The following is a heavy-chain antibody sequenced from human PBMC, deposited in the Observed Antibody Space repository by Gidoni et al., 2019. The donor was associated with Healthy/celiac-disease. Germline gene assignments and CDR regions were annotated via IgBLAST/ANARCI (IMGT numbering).Heavy chain of an antibody. V-gene: IGHV3-21*01. Sequence: EVQLVESGGGLVKPGGSLRLSCAASGFTFSSYSMNWVRQAPGKGLEWVSSISSSSSYIYYADSVKGRFTISRDNAKNSLYLQMNSLRAEDTAVYYCARDLTGLRIFDYWGQGTLVTVSS. D-gene: IGHD7-27*01. CDR2: ISSSSSYI. CDR1: GFTFSSYS. J-gene: IGHJ4*02. CDR3: ARDLTGLRIFDY.